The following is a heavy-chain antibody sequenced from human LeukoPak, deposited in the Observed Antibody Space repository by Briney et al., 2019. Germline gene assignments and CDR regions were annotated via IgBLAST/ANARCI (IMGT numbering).Heavy chain of an antibody. CDR1: SVSIRSDGYY. D-gene: IGHD5-24*01. Sequence: PSQTLSLTCTVSSVSIRSDGYYWSWIRQHPGKGLEWIGYIYYTGSAYYNPSLRSRVTISVDTSKNQFSLRLSSVTAADTAVYYCARHERDVSLDHAFDIWGQGTMVTVSS. J-gene: IGHJ3*02. CDR3: ARHERDVSLDHAFDI. V-gene: IGHV4-31*03. CDR2: IYYTGSA.